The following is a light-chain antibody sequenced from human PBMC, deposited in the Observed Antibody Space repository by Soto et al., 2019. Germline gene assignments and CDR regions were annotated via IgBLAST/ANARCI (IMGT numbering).Light chain of an antibody. J-gene: IGKJ1*01. CDR3: QQHDTSPWT. Sequence: EIVLTQSAGTLSLSPGERATLSYRASQSISSSYLAIAWYQQKPGQPPRLLIYGASSRATGIPDRFSGSGSATDFTLTISRLEPEDFAVYYCQQHDTSPWTFGQGTRVEIK. CDR1: QSISSSY. V-gene: IGKV3-20*01. CDR2: GAS.